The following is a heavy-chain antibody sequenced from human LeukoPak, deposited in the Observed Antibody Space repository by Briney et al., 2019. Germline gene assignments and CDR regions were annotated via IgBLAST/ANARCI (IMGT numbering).Heavy chain of an antibody. CDR1: GFTVSSNY. V-gene: IGHV3-53*01. D-gene: IGHD5-18*01. J-gene: IGHJ6*03. CDR3: AKEAAMVTPDYYYYYMDV. CDR2: IYSGGST. Sequence: GGSLRLSCAASGFTVSSNYMSWVRQAPGKGLEWVSVIYSGGSTYYADSVKGRFTISRDNSKNTLYLQMNSLRAEDTAVYYCAKEAAMVTPDYYYYYMDVWGKGTTVTISS.